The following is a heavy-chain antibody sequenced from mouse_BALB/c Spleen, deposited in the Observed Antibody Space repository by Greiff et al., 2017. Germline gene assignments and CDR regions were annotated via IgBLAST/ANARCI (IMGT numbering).Heavy chain of an antibody. J-gene: IGHJ3*01. CDR1: GFTFSSFG. V-gene: IGHV5-17*02. CDR2: ISSGSSTI. CDR3: ARSRYGSSFAY. D-gene: IGHD1-1*01. Sequence: EVKLMESGGGLVQPGGSRKLSCAASGFTFSSFGMHWVRQAPEKGLEWVAYISSGSSTIYYADTVKGRFTISRDNPKNTLFLQMTSLRSEDTAMYYCARSRYGSSFAYWGQGTLVTVSA.